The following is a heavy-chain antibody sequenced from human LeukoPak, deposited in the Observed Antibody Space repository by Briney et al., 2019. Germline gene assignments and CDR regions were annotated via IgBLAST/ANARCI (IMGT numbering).Heavy chain of an antibody. V-gene: IGHV1-69*04. CDR2: IIPILGIA. J-gene: IGHJ3*02. D-gene: IGHD2-2*02. Sequence: ASVKVSCKASGGTFSSYAISWVRQAPGQGLEWMGRIIPILGIANYAQKFQGRVTITADKSTSTAYMELSRLRSDDTAVYYCARGVCSSTSCYSLRAFDIWGQGTMVTVSS. CDR1: GGTFSSYA. CDR3: ARGVCSSTSCYSLRAFDI.